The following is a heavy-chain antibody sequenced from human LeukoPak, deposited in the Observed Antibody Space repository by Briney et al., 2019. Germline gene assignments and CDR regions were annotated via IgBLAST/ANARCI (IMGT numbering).Heavy chain of an antibody. J-gene: IGHJ4*02. CDR3: ARVDFRASSFDY. CDR2: INHSGST. D-gene: IGHD3-9*01. Sequence: SETLSLTCAVYGGSFSGYYWSWIRQPPGKGLEWIGEINHSGSTNYNPSLKSRVTISVDTSKNQFSLKLSSVTAADTAVYYCARVDFRASSFDYWGQGTLVTVSS. V-gene: IGHV4-34*01. CDR1: GGSFSGYY.